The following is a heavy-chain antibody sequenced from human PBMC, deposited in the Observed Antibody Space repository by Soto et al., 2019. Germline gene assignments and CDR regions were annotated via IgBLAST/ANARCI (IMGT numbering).Heavy chain of an antibody. CDR3: ARDFFDSSDYTTNWFDP. CDR2: IYHTGNA. Sequence: PSETLSLTCSVSGCSISNSRFYWAWIRQPPGEGLEWIGSIYHTGNAYYNPSLKSRVTISVDTSKNQFSLKLTSVTAADAALYYCARDFFDSSDYTTNWFDPWGQGTLVT. V-gene: IGHV4-39*01. D-gene: IGHD3-22*01. CDR1: GCSISNSRFY. J-gene: IGHJ5*02.